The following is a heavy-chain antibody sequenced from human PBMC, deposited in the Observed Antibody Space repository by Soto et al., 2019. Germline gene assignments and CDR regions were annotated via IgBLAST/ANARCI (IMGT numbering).Heavy chain of an antibody. V-gene: IGHV4-30-2*01. CDR1: GGSIINGNYS. Sequence: QLQLKESGSGLLRPSQTLSLPCLVSGGSIINGNYSWTWIRQPPGKALEWIGYSSHSGCTYYNQSLRSRVNLSVDRSKNQFSLNMKSMPAADTAVYYCASRFVDSATGYFDRWGQGTLVTFSS. CDR2: SSHSGCT. CDR3: ASRFVDSATGYFDR. D-gene: IGHD5-12*01. J-gene: IGHJ4*02.